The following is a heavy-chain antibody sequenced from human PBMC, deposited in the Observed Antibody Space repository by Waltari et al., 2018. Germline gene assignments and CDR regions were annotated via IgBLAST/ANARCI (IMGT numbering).Heavy chain of an antibody. CDR1: GFSFSTYS. J-gene: IGHJ6*03. Sequence: QVQLVESGGGVVQPGRSLRLSCAASGFSFSTYSHHWVRQAPGKGLEWVAVLSFDGSNKEYADSVKGRFTISRDTSKNTLYLQMDSLRPEDTAVYFCTRDREGTALYYYSYMDVWGKGTTVTVSS. CDR2: LSFDGSNK. CDR3: TRDREGTALYYYSYMDV. D-gene: IGHD1-1*01. V-gene: IGHV3-30-3*01.